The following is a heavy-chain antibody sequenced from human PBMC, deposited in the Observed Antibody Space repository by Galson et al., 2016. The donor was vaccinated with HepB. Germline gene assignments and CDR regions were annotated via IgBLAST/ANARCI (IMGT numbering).Heavy chain of an antibody. D-gene: IGHD3-10*01. CDR2: IWYDGINK. CDR3: ARDLGHYGSGSYVNWFDP. J-gene: IGHJ5*02. V-gene: IGHV3-33*01. Sequence: SLRLSCAASGFTFSTYGMHWVRQAPGKGLEWVAVIWYDGINKYYADSVKGRFTISGDNSKNTLYLQMNSLRAEDTAVYYCARDLGHYGSGSYVNWFDPWGQGTLVTVSS. CDR1: GFTFSTYG.